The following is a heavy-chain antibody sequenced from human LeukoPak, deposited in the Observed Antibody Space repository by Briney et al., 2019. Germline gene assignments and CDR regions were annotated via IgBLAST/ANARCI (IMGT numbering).Heavy chain of an antibody. D-gene: IGHD5-18*01. J-gene: IGHJ4*02. CDR1: GFIFNNYA. CDR3: AKESGYSYAVDY. V-gene: IGHV3-9*01. Sequence: GGSLGLSCAASGFIFNNYAMHWVRQAPGKGLEWVSGISWNSGSIGYADSVKGRFTISRDNAKNSLYLQMNSLRAEDTALYYCAKESGYSYAVDYWGQGTLVTVSS. CDR2: ISWNSGSI.